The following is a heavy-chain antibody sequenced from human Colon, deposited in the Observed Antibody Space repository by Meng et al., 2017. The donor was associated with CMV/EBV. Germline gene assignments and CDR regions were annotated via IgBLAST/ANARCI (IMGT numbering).Heavy chain of an antibody. J-gene: IGHJ6*01. CDR3: AKYAKGVRSGNIYAMDV. CDR2: IYSGGIDT. D-gene: IGHD2-8*01. CDR1: KFTFSSYP. V-gene: IGHV3-23*03. Sequence: GESLKISCAASKFTFSSYPMSWVRQAPGKGLEWVSMIYSGGIDTYYADSVKGRFTTSRDNSKNMLYLQMNSLRAEDTAVYYCAKYAKGVRSGNIYAMDVWGQGTTVTVSS.